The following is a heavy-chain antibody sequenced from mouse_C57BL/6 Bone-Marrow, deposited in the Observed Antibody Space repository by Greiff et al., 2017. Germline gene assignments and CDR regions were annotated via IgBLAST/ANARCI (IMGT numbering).Heavy chain of an antibody. CDR2: IDPANGNT. Sequence: EVQLQQSVAELVRPGASVKLSCTASGFNIKNTYMPWVKQRPEQGLEWIGRIDPANGNTKYAPKFPGKATITADTSSNTAYRKLSSLTSEDTAIYYCARRGGSSYSFAYWGQGTLVIVSA. D-gene: IGHD1-1*01. J-gene: IGHJ3*01. CDR3: ARRGGSSYSFAY. CDR1: GFNIKNTY. V-gene: IGHV14-3*01.